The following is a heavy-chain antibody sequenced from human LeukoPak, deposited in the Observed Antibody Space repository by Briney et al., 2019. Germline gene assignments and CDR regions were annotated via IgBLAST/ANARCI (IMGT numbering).Heavy chain of an antibody. CDR3: ARDYYYGLDV. V-gene: IGHV3-74*01. J-gene: IGHJ6*02. Sequence: GGSLRLSCTASGFTFSSYWVHWVRQAPGKGLVWVSRITKDGSITDYADSVKGRFTISRDNSKNTVYLQMYSLRVEDSAVYFCARDYYYGLDVWGQGTTVTVS. CDR1: GFTFSSYW. CDR2: ITKDGSIT.